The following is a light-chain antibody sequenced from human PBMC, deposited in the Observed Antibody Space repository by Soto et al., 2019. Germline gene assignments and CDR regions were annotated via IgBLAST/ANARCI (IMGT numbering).Light chain of an antibody. V-gene: IGLV2-8*01. J-gene: IGLJ1*01. Sequence: SVLNQPPPASGSPGQSVTISCPGTNSDVGGYNYVSWYQQYPGKAPKLIIYEVNERPSGVPDRFSGSKSGNTASLTVSGLQTADEADYYCSSYAGSNWYVFGTGTKVTVL. CDR1: NSDVGGYNY. CDR2: EVN. CDR3: SSYAGSNWYV.